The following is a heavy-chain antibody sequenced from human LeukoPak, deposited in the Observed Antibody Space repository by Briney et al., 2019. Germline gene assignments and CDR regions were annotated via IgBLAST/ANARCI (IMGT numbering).Heavy chain of an antibody. J-gene: IGHJ5*02. Sequence: PSETLSLTCTVSGGSIGTYYWSWIRQPGGKGLEWIGRIFTTGGANYNPSLKSRVTMSLDTSKNLFSLKLNSVTAADTAVYYCARDMITFGGVITNNWFDPWGQGTLVTVSS. V-gene: IGHV4-4*07. CDR3: ARDMITFGGVITNNWFDP. CDR1: GGSIGTYY. CDR2: IFTTGGA. D-gene: IGHD3-16*02.